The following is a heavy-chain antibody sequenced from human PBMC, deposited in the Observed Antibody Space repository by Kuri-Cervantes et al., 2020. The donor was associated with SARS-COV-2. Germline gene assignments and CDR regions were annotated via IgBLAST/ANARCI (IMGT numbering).Heavy chain of an antibody. CDR3: ARDGLPTIFGVVTNDAFDI. CDR1: GFTFSNAW. J-gene: IGHJ3*02. CDR2: IKSKTDGGTT. V-gene: IGHV3-15*01. D-gene: IGHD3-3*01. Sequence: ESLKISCAASGFTFSNAWMSWVRQAPGKGLEWVGRIKSKTDGGTTDYAAPVKGRFTISRDDSKNTLYLQMNSLRAEDTAVYYCARDGLPTIFGVVTNDAFDIWGQGTMVTVSS.